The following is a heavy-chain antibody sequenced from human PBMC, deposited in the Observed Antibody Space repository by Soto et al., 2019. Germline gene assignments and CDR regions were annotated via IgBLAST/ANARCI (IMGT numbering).Heavy chain of an antibody. Sequence: ASVKVSCKASGYTFTRYTMNWVRQAPGQRLEWMGWIDPDNGNTKSSQKFQDRVIITRDTSASTAYMDLSSLRSEDTAVYYCARGIETGRRDPRGKGTLVTNSS. CDR1: GYTFTRYT. D-gene: IGHD2-15*01. J-gene: IGHJ5*02. CDR3: ARGIETGRRDP. CDR2: IDPDNGNT. V-gene: IGHV1-3*01.